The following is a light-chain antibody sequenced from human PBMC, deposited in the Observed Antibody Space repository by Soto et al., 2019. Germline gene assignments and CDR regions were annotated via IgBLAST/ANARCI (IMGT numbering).Light chain of an antibody. CDR2: SNN. V-gene: IGLV1-40*01. CDR1: SSNIGAGYD. Sequence: QSVLTQPPSVSGAPGQRVTISCTGSSSNIGAGYDVHWYQRLPGTAPKVLIYSNNNRPSGVPDRFPGSKSGTSASLAITGLQAEDEADYYCQSYDSSLSGSYVFGTGTKVTVL. CDR3: QSYDSSLSGSYV. J-gene: IGLJ1*01.